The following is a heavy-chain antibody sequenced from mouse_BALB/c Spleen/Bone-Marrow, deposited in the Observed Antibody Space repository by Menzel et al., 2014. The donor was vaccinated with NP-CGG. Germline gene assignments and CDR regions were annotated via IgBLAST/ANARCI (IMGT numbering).Heavy chain of an antibody. CDR2: ISSGGSYT. V-gene: IGHV5-6*02. J-gene: IGHJ4*01. D-gene: IGHD1-3*01. CDR1: GFTFSNYG. Sequence: DVKLQESGGDLVKPGGSLKLSCAASGFTFSNYGMSWVRQTPDKRLEWVATISSGGSYTYFPDSVKGRFTISRDNAKNTLYLQMNSLKSEDAAMYYCARLTPDYAMDYWGQGTSVTVSS. CDR3: ARLTPDYAMDY.